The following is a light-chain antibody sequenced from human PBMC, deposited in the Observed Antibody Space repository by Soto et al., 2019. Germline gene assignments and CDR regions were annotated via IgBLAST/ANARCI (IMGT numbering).Light chain of an antibody. CDR3: QQRSNWPLT. CDR1: QSVSSY. J-gene: IGKJ4*01. CDR2: DAS. V-gene: IGKV3-11*01. Sequence: EIVLTQSPATLSLSPGERATLSCRASQSVSSYLAWYQQKPGQAPRLLIYDASNRATGIPARFSGSGSGTDFTLTIISLEPEDLAVYYCQQRSNWPLTFGGGPKAEIK.